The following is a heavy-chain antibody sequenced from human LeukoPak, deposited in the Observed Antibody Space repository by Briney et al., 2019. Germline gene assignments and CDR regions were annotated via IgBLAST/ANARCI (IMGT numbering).Heavy chain of an antibody. Sequence: SVKVSCKASGGTFSSYAISWVRQAPGQGLEWMGGLIPIFGTANYAQKFQGRVTITADESTSTAYMELSSLRSEDTAVYYCARDPRATSGYSSSWYPMDVWGQGTTVTVSS. D-gene: IGHD6-13*01. V-gene: IGHV1-69*13. CDR1: GGTFSSYA. CDR2: LIPIFGTA. J-gene: IGHJ6*02. CDR3: ARDPRATSGYSSSWYPMDV.